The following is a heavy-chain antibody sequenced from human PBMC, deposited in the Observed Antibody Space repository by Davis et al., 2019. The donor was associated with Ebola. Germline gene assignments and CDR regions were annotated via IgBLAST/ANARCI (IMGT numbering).Heavy chain of an antibody. CDR2: ISYDGSNE. D-gene: IGHD5-18*01. V-gene: IGHV3-30*18. J-gene: IGHJ4*02. CDR1: GFTSSSYG. CDR3: AKGRTNTPMVTMEFDY. Sequence: PGGSLRPSCAPSGFTSSSYGIHWVRQAPGKGLEWVAVISYDGSNEYYADSVKGRFTISRDNSKNTLFLQMNSLRVDDTAVYYCAKGRTNTPMVTMEFDYWGQGTLVTVSS.